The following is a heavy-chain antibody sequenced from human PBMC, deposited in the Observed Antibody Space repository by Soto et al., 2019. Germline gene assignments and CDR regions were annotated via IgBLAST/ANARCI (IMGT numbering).Heavy chain of an antibody. CDR2: IFHSGST. Sequence: SETLSLTCTVSTGSISNGDYYWSWIRQPPGKGLEVIGDIFHSGSTYYNPSLKSRLTMSVDTSKNQFFLKLTSVTAADTAVYYCARVTESLGVSGMHXLGQGTMFTAS. V-gene: IGHV4-30-4*01. J-gene: IGHJ6*02. D-gene: IGHD3-3*01. CDR1: TGSISNGDYY. CDR3: ARVTESLGVSGMHX.